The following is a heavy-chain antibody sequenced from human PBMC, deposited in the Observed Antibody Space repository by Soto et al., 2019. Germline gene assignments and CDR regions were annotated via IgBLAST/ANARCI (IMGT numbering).Heavy chain of an antibody. J-gene: IGHJ6*02. V-gene: IGHV4-39*01. D-gene: IGHD5-18*01. Sequence: SETLSLTCTVSGGSISSGGYYWGWIRQPPGKGLEWIGSIFYSGSTYYNPSLKSRVTISVDTSKNQFSLKLSSVTAADTAVYYCACIFSGGYSYGFYYNGIDVWGQGPTVTVSS. CDR1: GGSISSGGYY. CDR2: IFYSGST. CDR3: ACIFSGGYSYGFYYNGIDV.